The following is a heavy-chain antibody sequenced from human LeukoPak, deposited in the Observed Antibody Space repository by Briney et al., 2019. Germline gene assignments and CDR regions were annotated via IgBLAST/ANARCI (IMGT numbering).Heavy chain of an antibody. Sequence: GGSLRLSCAASGFTFSTYAMSWVRQAPGKGLKWVSEISGSGANIYYADSVKGRFTISRDNAKNSLYLQMNSLRVEDTALYYCARDYGDYVSWFDPWGQGTLVTVSS. V-gene: IGHV3-23*01. CDR1: GFTFSTYA. D-gene: IGHD4-17*01. J-gene: IGHJ5*02. CDR2: ISGSGANI. CDR3: ARDYGDYVSWFDP.